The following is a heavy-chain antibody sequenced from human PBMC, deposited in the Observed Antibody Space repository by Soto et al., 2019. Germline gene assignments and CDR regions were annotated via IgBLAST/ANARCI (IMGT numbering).Heavy chain of an antibody. CDR2: IYYSGST. Sequence: SETLSLTCTVSGGSVSSGSYYWSWIRQPPGKGLEWIGYIYYSGSTNYNPSLKSRVTISVDTSKNQFSLKLSSVTAADTAVYYCARAPYYYDSSGYFLVPNYFDYWGQGTLVTVS. CDR3: ARAPYYYDSSGYFLVPNYFDY. V-gene: IGHV4-61*01. J-gene: IGHJ4*02. D-gene: IGHD3-22*01. CDR1: GGSVSSGSYY.